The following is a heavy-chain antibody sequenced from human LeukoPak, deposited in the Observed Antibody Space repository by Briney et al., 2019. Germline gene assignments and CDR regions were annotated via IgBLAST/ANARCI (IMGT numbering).Heavy chain of an antibody. CDR1: GYTFTGYY. V-gene: IGHV1-2*02. J-gene: IGHJ5*02. Sequence: ASVKVSCKASGYTFTGYYMHWVRQAPGQGLEWMGWINPNSGGTNYAQKFQGRVTMTRDTSISTAYMELSRLRSDDTAVYYCAREGSATYYYDSSGYYGGFDPWGQGTLVTVSS. CDR2: INPNSGGT. D-gene: IGHD3-22*01. CDR3: AREGSATYYYDSSGYYGGFDP.